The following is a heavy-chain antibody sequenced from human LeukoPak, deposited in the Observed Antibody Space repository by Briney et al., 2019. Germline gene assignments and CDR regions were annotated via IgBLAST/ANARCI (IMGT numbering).Heavy chain of an antibody. Sequence: SETLSLTCTVSGGSISSYYWSWIRQPPGKGLEWIGYIYYSGSTNYNPSLKSRVTISVDTSKNQFSLKLSSVTAADTAVYYCARSVTTVTSDDAFDIWGQGTMVTVSS. CDR3: ARSVTTVTSDDAFDI. CDR2: IYYSGST. J-gene: IGHJ3*02. V-gene: IGHV4-59*01. D-gene: IGHD4-17*01. CDR1: GGSISSYY.